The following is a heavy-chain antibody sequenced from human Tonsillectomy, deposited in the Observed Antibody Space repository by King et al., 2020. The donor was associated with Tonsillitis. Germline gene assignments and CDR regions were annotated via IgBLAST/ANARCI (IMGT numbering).Heavy chain of an antibody. CDR2: INPSGGIT. V-gene: IGHV1-46*03. J-gene: IGHJ3*02. D-gene: IGHD2/OR15-2a*01. Sequence: VQLVESGAEVKKPGASVKVSCKASGYTFTSYYMHWVRQAPAQGLEWMGIINPSGGITTYAQKFQGRVTMTRDTSTRTGYMELSSLRSEDTAVYYCARDYSHLELLTGQAFDIWGQGTMVTVSS. CDR1: GYTFTSYY. CDR3: ARDYSHLELLTGQAFDI.